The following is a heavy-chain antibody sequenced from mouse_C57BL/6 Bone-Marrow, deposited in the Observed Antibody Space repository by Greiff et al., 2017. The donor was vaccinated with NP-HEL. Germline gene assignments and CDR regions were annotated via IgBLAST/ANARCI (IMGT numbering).Heavy chain of an antibody. CDR1: GYAFSSYW. Sequence: VQLPQSGAELVKPGASVQISCNASGYAFSSYWLHWVKQRPVQGLEWIGQIYPGDGDTNYNGKFKGKATLTADKSSSTAYMQLSSLTSEDSAVYFCVPPWFAYWGQGTLVTVSA. V-gene: IGHV1-80*01. CDR2: IYPGDGDT. J-gene: IGHJ3*01. CDR3: VPPWFAY.